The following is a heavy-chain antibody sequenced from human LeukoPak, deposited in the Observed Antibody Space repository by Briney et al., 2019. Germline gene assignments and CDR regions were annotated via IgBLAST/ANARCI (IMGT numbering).Heavy chain of an antibody. CDR3: ARGPHLVGFDY. V-gene: IGHV1-8*03. D-gene: IGHD2-8*02. CDR1: GYTFTGYD. J-gene: IGHJ4*02. CDR2: MNPNSGNT. Sequence: ASVKVSCKASGYTFTGYDINWVRQATGQGLEWMGWMNPNSGNTGYAQKFQGRVTITRNTSISTAYMELSSLRSEDTAVYYCARGPHLVGFDYWGQGTLVTVSS.